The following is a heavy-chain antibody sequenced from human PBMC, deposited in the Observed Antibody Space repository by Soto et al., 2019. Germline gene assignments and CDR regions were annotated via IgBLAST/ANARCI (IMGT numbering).Heavy chain of an antibody. V-gene: IGHV3-30-3*01. J-gene: IGHJ6*02. CDR1: GFTFSSYA. CDR3: ARDTPSPLYGMDV. Sequence: GGSLRLSCAASGFTFSSYAMHWVRQAPGKGPEWVAVISYDGSNKYYADSVKGRFTISRDNSKNTLYLQMNSLRAEDTAVYYCARDTPSPLYGMDVWGQGTTVTVS. CDR2: ISYDGSNK.